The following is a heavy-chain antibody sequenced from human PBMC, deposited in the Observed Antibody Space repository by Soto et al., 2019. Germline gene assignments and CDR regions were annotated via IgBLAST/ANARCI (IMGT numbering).Heavy chain of an antibody. CDR1: GGSISSGAKY. Sequence: QVQLQESGPGLVKPSQTLSLICSVSGGSISSGAKYWSWIRQHPGKGLEWIGYIYYTANTDYNPSLNRRRTISVDTSKNQYSLSLRSGTAADTAVYYCPFGYYGSGPYYYYYYLDVWGKGTTVTVSS. CDR3: PFGYYGSGPYYYYYYLDV. CDR2: IYYTANT. D-gene: IGHD3-10*01. J-gene: IGHJ6*03. V-gene: IGHV4-31*03.